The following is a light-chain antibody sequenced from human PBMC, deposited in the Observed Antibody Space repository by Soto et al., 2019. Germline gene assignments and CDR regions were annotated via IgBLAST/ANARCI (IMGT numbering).Light chain of an antibody. CDR2: LGS. J-gene: IGKJ1*01. V-gene: IGKV2-28*01. CDR3: MQALQAPLT. Sequence: EIVVTQSPLSLPVTPGEPASISCRSSQSLLHSNGYNYLDWYLQKPGQSPQLLIYLGSNRASGVSDRFSGSGSGTDFTLRISRVEAEDVGLYYCMQALQAPLTFGQGTKVEIE. CDR1: QSLLHSNGYNY.